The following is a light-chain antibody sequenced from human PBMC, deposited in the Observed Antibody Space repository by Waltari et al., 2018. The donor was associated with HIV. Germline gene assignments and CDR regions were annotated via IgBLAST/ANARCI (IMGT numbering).Light chain of an antibody. Sequence: QSVLTHPPSLSGAPGHRVTISCPGRTPHIRAVYDVPCYQHLPGTAPKRLIYGKSNRPSGVPDRFSGSKSGTAASLAITGLQAEDEADYYCQSYDSSLSVGVFGGGTKLTVL. CDR1: TPHIRAVYD. J-gene: IGLJ3*02. CDR3: QSYDSSLSVGV. V-gene: IGLV1-40*01. CDR2: GKS.